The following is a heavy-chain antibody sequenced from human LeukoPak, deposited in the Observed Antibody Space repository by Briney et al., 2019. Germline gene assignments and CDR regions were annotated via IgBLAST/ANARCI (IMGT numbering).Heavy chain of an antibody. J-gene: IGHJ4*02. D-gene: IGHD2-15*01. V-gene: IGHV4-34*01. CDR2: INHRGSS. CDR1: GGSFSGYY. Sequence: SETLSLTCAVYGGSFSGYYWSWIRQPPGKGLEWIGEINHRGSSNYNPSLKSRVTVSLDTSKNQFSLKLSSVTAADTAVYYCARAPGAALDWGQGTLVTVSS. CDR3: ARAPGAALD.